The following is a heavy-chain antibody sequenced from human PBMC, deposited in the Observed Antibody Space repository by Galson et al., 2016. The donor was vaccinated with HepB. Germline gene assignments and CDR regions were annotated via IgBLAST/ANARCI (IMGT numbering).Heavy chain of an antibody. CDR3: ARDRSDDAFDS. CDR2: ISSGSDYI. Sequence: SLRLSCAASGFTFSDFSMNWVRQAPGKGLEWASSISSGSDYIFYSDLVKGRFTISRDNSKNSLYLQMHSLRAEDTAVYYCARDRSDDAFDSWGQGTMVTVSS. V-gene: IGHV3-21*01. CDR1: GFTFSDFS. J-gene: IGHJ3*02.